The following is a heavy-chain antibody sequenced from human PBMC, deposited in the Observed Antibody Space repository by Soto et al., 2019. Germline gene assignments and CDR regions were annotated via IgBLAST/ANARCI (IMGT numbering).Heavy chain of an antibody. CDR2: ISAYNGNT. D-gene: IGHD3-3*01. V-gene: IGHV1-18*01. CDR3: AKQGGFNYSYSAV. J-gene: IGHJ6*03. Sequence: ELEWMGWISAYNGNTNYAQKLQGRVTMTTDTSPSTAYMELRSLRSDDTAVYYCAKQGGFNYSYSAVRGKGTTVPGSS.